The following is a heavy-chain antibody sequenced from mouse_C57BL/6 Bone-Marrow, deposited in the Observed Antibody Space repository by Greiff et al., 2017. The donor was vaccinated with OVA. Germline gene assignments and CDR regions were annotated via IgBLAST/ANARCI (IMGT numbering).Heavy chain of an antibody. V-gene: IGHV1-26*01. CDR3: ARQGFYDGYSAWFAY. CDR1: GYTFTDYY. D-gene: IGHD2-3*01. CDR2: INPNNGGT. Sequence: EVQLQQSGPELVKPGASVKISCKASGYTFTDYYMNWVKQSHGKSLEWIGDINPNNGGTSYNQKFKGKATLTVDKSSSTAYMELRSLTSEDSAVYYCARQGFYDGYSAWFAYWGQGTLVTVSA. J-gene: IGHJ3*01.